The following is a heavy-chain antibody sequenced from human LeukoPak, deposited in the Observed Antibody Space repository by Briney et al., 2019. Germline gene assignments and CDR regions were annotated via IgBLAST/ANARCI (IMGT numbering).Heavy chain of an antibody. CDR3: AKSGGDYA. CDR1: GFXFSSYV. V-gene: IGHV3-23*01. D-gene: IGHD2-21*02. J-gene: IGHJ5*02. CDR2: TSGSGGSX. Sequence: PGGSLRLSCAASGFXFSSYVMXWXXXAPGXXXXXVSSTSGSGGSXYYADSVKGRFTISRDNSKNTLSLQMNSLRAEDTAVYYCAKSGGDYAWGQGTLVTISS.